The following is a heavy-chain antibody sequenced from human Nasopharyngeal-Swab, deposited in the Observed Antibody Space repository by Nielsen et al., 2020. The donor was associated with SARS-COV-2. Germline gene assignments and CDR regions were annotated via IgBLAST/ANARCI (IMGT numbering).Heavy chain of an antibody. Sequence: ASVKVSCKASGYTFTSYAMNWVRQAPGQGLEWMGWINTNTGNPTYAQGFTGRFVFSLDTSVSTAYLQISSLKAEDTAVYYCARVYDYVWGSYRYGGSLGIDYWGQGTPVTVSS. CDR1: GYTFTSYA. V-gene: IGHV7-4-1*02. CDR2: INTNTGNP. CDR3: ARVYDYVWGSYRYGGSLGIDY. J-gene: IGHJ4*02. D-gene: IGHD3-16*02.